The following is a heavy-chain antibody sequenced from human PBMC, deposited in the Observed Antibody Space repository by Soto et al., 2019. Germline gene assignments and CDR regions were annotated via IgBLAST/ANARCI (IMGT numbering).Heavy chain of an antibody. CDR1: GGSISSGDYY. D-gene: IGHD5-12*01. Sequence: PSLTCTVSGGSISSGDYYWSWIRQPPGKGLEWIGYIYYSGSTYYNPSLKSRVTISVDTSKNQFSLKLSSVTAADTAVYYCARDRNRDGYNEFDYWGQGTLVTVSS. J-gene: IGHJ4*02. CDR3: ARDRNRDGYNEFDY. V-gene: IGHV4-30-4*01. CDR2: IYYSGST.